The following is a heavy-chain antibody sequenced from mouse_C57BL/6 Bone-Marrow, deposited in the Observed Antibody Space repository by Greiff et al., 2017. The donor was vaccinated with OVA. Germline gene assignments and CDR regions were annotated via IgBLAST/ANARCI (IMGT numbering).Heavy chain of an antibody. CDR2: INPNNGGT. CDR3: ARGLLRSYFDY. Sequence: EVKLQQSGPELVKPGASVKISCKASGYTFTDYYMNWVKQSHGKSLEWIGDINPNNGGTSYNQKFKGKATLTVDKSSSTAYMELRSLTSEDSAVYYCARGLLRSYFDYWGQGTTLTVSS. J-gene: IGHJ2*01. D-gene: IGHD1-1*01. CDR1: GYTFTDYY. V-gene: IGHV1-26*01.